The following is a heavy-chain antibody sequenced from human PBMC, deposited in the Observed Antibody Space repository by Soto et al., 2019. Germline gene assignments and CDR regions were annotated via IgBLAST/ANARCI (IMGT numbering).Heavy chain of an antibody. Sequence: GGSLRLSCAASGFTFSSYAMSWVRQAPGKGLEWVSAISGSGGSTYYADSVKGRFTISRDNSKNTLYLQMNSLRAEDTAVYYCARPIGYCSGGSCYNWFDPWGQGTLVTVSS. V-gene: IGHV3-23*01. CDR2: ISGSGGST. CDR3: ARPIGYCSGGSCYNWFDP. CDR1: GFTFSSYA. D-gene: IGHD2-15*01. J-gene: IGHJ5*02.